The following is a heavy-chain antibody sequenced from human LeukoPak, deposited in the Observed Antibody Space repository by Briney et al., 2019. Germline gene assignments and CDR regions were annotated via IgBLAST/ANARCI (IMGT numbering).Heavy chain of an antibody. J-gene: IGHJ5*02. V-gene: IGHV1-69*13. D-gene: IGHD4-17*01. Sequence: SVKVSCKASGGTFSSYAIGWVRQAPGQGLEWMGGIIPIFGTANYAQKFQGRVTITADESTSTAHMELSSLRSEDTAVYYCARAVGDYRNWFDPWGQGTLVTVSS. CDR3: ARAVGDYRNWFDP. CDR1: GGTFSSYA. CDR2: IIPIFGTA.